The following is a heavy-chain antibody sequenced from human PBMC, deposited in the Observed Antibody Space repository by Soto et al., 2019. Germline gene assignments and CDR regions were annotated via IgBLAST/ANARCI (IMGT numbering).Heavy chain of an antibody. Sequence: QVQLVQSGAEVKKPESSVKVSCKAPGGTFSTYAISWVRQAPGQGLEWMGGIIPMFGTANYAQRFQDRVTITADESTNTVYMELSSLRSEDTAVYFCASGIQLWLRRRNNWYSGWGQGPLVTVSS. J-gene: IGHJ4*02. D-gene: IGHD5-18*01. CDR2: IIPMFGTA. CDR1: GGTFSTYA. CDR3: ASGIQLWLRRRNNWYSG. V-gene: IGHV1-69*12.